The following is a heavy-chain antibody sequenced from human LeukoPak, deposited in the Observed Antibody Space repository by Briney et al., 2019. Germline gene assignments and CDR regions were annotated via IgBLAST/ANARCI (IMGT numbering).Heavy chain of an antibody. J-gene: IGHJ4*02. Sequence: PSETLSLTCTVSGGSISRYYWSWVRQPPGKGLEWIGYIYYNGNTNYNPSLKSRITISVDTSKNQFSLKLSSVTAADTAVYYCARHGPDSSGYILDYWGQGTLVTVSS. CDR2: IYYNGNT. D-gene: IGHD3-22*01. V-gene: IGHV4-59*08. CDR1: GGSISRYY. CDR3: ARHGPDSSGYILDY.